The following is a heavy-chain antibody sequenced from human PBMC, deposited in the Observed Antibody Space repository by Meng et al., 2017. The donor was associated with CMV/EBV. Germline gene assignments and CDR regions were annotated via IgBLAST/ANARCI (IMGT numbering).Heavy chain of an antibody. CDR3: ARHSSMRLSCWFAP. J-gene: IGHJ5*02. CDR2: IYYSGST. D-gene: IGHD3-16*02. CDR1: GGSISSSSYY. Sequence: SETLSLTCTVSGGSISSSSYYWGWIRQPPGKGLEWIGSIYYSGSTYYNPSLKSRVTISVDTSKNQFSLKLSSVTAADTAVYYCARHSSMRLSCWFAPWGQGTLVTVSS. V-gene: IGHV4-39*01.